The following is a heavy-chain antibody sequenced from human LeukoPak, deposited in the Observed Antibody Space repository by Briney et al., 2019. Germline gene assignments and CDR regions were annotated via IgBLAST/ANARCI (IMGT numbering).Heavy chain of an antibody. CDR2: INHSGST. J-gene: IGHJ4*02. CDR3: AIPPGDIAAAGRSFDY. D-gene: IGHD6-13*01. V-gene: IGHV4-34*01. CDR1: GGSFSGYY. Sequence: PSETLSLTCAVYGGSFSGYYWSWIRQPPGKGLEWIGEINHSGSTNYNPSLKSRVTISVDTSKNQFSLKLSSVTAADTAVYYCAIPPGDIAAAGRSFDYWGQGTLVTVSS.